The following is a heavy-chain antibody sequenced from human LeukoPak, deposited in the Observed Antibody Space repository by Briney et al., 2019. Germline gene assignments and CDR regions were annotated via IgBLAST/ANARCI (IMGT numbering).Heavy chain of an antibody. J-gene: IGHJ6*03. CDR3: ARLAVADPPYYYYYMDV. CDR2: INPNSGGT. Sequence: ASVKVSCKASGYTFTGYYMHWVRQAPGQGLEWMGWINPNSGGTNYAQKLQGRVTMTTDTSTSTAYMELRSLRSDDTAVHYCARLAVADPPYYYYYMDVWGKGTTVTVSS. CDR1: GYTFTGYY. V-gene: IGHV1-2*02. D-gene: IGHD6-19*01.